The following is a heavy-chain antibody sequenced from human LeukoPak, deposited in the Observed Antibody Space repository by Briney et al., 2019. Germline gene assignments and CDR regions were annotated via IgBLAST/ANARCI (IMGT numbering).Heavy chain of an antibody. CDR3: ARRSTGDAFDI. V-gene: IGHV3-23*01. D-gene: IGHD3-10*01. CDR2: ISGSGGST. Sequence: GGSLRLSCAASGFTCSRCAMSWVRQAPGKGLEWVSAISGSGGSTYYADSVKGRFTISRDNAKNSLYLQMNSLRAEDTAVYYCARRSTGDAFDIWGQGTMVTVSS. J-gene: IGHJ3*02. CDR1: GFTCSRCA.